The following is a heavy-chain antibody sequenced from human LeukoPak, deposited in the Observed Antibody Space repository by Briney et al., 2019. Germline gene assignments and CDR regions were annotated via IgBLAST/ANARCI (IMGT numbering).Heavy chain of an antibody. CDR1: GYTFTGHY. J-gene: IGHJ5*02. CDR2: INPNSGGT. Sequence: GASVKVSCKASGYTFTGHYIQWVRQAPGQGLEWMGWINPNSGGTRYAQKFQGRVTVTRDTSISTAYMELSNQRSDDTAVYYCARGPRLAVAGTTRWFDPWGQGTLVTVSS. CDR3: ARGPRLAVAGTTRWFDP. V-gene: IGHV1-2*02. D-gene: IGHD6-13*01.